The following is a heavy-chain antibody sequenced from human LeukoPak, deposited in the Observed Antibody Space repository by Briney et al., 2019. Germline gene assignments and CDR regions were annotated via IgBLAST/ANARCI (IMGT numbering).Heavy chain of an antibody. CDR1: GFTFSSYA. CDR2: ISNDGSNA. V-gene: IGHV3-30*04. D-gene: IGHD6-13*01. J-gene: IGHJ4*02. CDR3: ARDSIAAAGTFDY. Sequence: PGRSLRLSCAASGFTFSSYAMHWVRQAPGKGLEWMAVISNDGSNAYYADSVKGRFTISRDNSKNTPYLQMNSLRAEDTAVYYCARDSIAAAGTFDYWGQGTLVTVSS.